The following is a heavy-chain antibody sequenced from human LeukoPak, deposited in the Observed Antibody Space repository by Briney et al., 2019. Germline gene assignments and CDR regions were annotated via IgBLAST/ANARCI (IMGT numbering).Heavy chain of an antibody. J-gene: IGHJ4*02. Sequence: GGSLRLSCAASGFTFSSYSMNWVRQAPGKGLEWVSAISGSGGSTYYADSVKGRLTISRDNSKNTLYLQMNSLRAEDTALYYCAKANYYDSSGLDYWGQGTLVTVSS. D-gene: IGHD3-22*01. CDR1: GFTFSSYS. CDR2: ISGSGGST. V-gene: IGHV3-23*01. CDR3: AKANYYDSSGLDY.